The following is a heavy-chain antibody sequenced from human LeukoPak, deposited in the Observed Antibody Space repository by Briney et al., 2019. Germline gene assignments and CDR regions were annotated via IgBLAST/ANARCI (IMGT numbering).Heavy chain of an antibody. CDR1: GFTFSSYW. CDR2: INSDGSST. V-gene: IGHV3-74*01. Sequence: GGSLRLSCAASGFTFSSYWMHWVRQAPGKGLVGVSRINSDGSSTSYADSVKGRFTISRDNAKNTLYLQMNSLRAEDTAVYYCARDVGGYSYVYWFDPWGQGTLVTVSS. J-gene: IGHJ5*02. CDR3: ARDVGGYSYVYWFDP. D-gene: IGHD5-18*01.